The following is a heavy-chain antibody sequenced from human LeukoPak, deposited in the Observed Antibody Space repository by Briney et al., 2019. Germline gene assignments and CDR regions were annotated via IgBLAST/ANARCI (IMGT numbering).Heavy chain of an antibody. V-gene: IGHV1-2*02. CDR2: INPHSGAT. Sequence: ASVKVSCKASGYGYSDVYFNCVRQAPGQGLEWMGWINPHSGATNYAQRFQGRVSMDASIDTAYMELSRLTSDDTAVYYCATSSSVTHTRDPWGQGTLVTVSS. CDR1: GYGYSDVY. D-gene: IGHD5/OR15-5a*01. CDR3: ATSSSVTHTRDP. J-gene: IGHJ5*02.